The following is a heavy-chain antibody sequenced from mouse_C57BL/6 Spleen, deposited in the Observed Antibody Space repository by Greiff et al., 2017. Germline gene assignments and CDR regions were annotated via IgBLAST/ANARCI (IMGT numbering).Heavy chain of an antibody. CDR1: GYTFTSYW. Sequence: EVQLQQSGTVLARPGASVKMSCKTSGYTFTSYWMHCVEQRPGQGLEWIGAIYPGNSDTSYNQKFKGKAKLTAVTSASTAYMELSSLTNEDSAVYYCTRTAQATNYYAMDYWGQGTSVTVSS. CDR3: TRTAQATNYYAMDY. D-gene: IGHD3-2*02. CDR2: IYPGNSDT. J-gene: IGHJ4*01. V-gene: IGHV1-5*01.